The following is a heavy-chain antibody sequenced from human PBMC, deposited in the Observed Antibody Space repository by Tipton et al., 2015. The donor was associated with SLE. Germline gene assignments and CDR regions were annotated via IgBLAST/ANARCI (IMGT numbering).Heavy chain of an antibody. CDR1: GYSISSGFY. CDR3: ARDGGLLWFGDRRYSFDY. V-gene: IGHV4-38-2*02. D-gene: IGHD3-10*01. J-gene: IGHJ4*02. CDR2: IYHSGST. Sequence: LRLSCTVSGYSISSGFYWGWIRQPPGKGLEWIGNIYHSGSTFYNPSLKSRVTISVDTSKNQFSLKLSSVTAADTAVYYCARDGGLLWFGDRRYSFDYWGQGTLVTVSS.